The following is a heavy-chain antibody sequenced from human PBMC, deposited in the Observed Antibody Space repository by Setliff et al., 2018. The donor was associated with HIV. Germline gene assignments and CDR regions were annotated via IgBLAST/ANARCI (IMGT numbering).Heavy chain of an antibody. CDR3: ARGQGCGGGCHYAFEM. CDR1: GGSISNSRYY. V-gene: IGHV4-39*01. Sequence: LETLSLTCTVSGGSISNSRYYWSWIRQPPGKGLEWMGSIYHSGNTYYMPSLQSRVTISVDMSKNQFSLNLNSVTAADTAVYYCARGQGCGGGCHYAFEMWGQGTMVTVSS. J-gene: IGHJ3*02. CDR2: IYHSGNT. D-gene: IGHD2-21*02.